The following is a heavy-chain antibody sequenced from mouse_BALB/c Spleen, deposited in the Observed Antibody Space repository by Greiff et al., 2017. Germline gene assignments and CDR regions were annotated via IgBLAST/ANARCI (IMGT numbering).Heavy chain of an antibody. J-gene: IGHJ3*01. V-gene: IGHV5-9*03. D-gene: IGHD4-1*01. CDR3: AANWDFAY. Sequence: EVKLMESGGGLVKPGGSLKLSCAASGFTFSSYTMSWVRQTPEKRLEWVATISSGGGNTYYPDSVKGRFTISRDNAKNNLYLQMSSLRSEDTALYYCAANWDFAYWGQGTLVTVSA. CDR2: ISSGGGNT. CDR1: GFTFSSYT.